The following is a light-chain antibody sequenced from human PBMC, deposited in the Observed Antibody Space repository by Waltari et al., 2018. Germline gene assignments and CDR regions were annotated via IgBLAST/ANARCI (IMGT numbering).Light chain of an antibody. CDR2: EDT. V-gene: IGLV6-57*03. Sequence: FMLTQPHSVSESPGKTVTISCTRSSRNIASNYAQGYQQRPGGAPTPIIYEDTQRPSGVPDRFSGSIDSSSNSASLTISGLITEDEADYYCQSYDLNSRVVFGGRTKLTVL. J-gene: IGLJ2*01. CDR3: QSYDLNSRVV. CDR1: SRNIASNY.